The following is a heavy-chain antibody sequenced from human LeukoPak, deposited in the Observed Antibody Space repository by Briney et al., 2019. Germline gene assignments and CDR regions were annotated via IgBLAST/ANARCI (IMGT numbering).Heavy chain of an antibody. CDR1: GGTFSSYA. V-gene: IGHV1-46*01. J-gene: IGHJ4*02. CDR3: ARDSNTMGVD. Sequence: ASVKVSCKASGGTFSSYAISWVRQAPGQGLEWMGIINPSGGSTSYAQKFQGRVTMTRDTSTSTVYMELSSLRSEDTAVYYCARDSNTMGVDWGQGTLVTVSS. D-gene: IGHD3-10*01. CDR2: INPSGGST.